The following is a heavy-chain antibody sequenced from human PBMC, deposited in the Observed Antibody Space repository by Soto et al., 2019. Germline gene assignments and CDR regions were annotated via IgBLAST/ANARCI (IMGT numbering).Heavy chain of an antibody. V-gene: IGHV1-2*02. J-gene: IGHJ4*02. CDR1: GGTFSSYA. Sequence: SSVKVSCKASGGTFSSYAISWLRQAPGQGLEWMGWINPNSGGTNYAQKFQGRVTMTRDTSISTAYMELSRLRSDDTAVYYCARTEQQLDFDYCGQGTLGTVSS. D-gene: IGHD6-13*01. CDR3: ARTEQQLDFDY. CDR2: INPNSGGT.